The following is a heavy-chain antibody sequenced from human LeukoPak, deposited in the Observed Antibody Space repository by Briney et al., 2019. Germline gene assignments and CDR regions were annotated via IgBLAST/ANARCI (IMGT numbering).Heavy chain of an antibody. CDR1: GFTFSTYS. D-gene: IGHD3-10*01. Sequence: GGSLRLSCAASGFTFSTYSMNWVRQAPGKGLEWVSYISSSSITHYADSVKGRFTISRDNSKNTLYLQMNSLRAEDTAVYYCAKDLGPTLWFGVRWGQGTLVTVSS. V-gene: IGHV3-48*01. CDR3: AKDLGPTLWFGVR. J-gene: IGHJ4*02. CDR2: ISSSSIT.